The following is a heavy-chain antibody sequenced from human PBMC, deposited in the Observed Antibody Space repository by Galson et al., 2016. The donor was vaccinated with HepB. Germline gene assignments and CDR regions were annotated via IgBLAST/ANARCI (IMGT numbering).Heavy chain of an antibody. CDR2: IWYDGSNK. CDR3: ARDPSDTITTWGLDY. V-gene: IGHV3-33*01. Sequence: SLRLSCAASGFTFSNYGMHWVRQAPGKGLEWVAVIWYDGSNKYYGDSVKGRFTISRDNSKNTLYLQMNSLRAEDTAVYYCARDPSDTITTWGLDYWGQGALVTVSS. D-gene: IGHD4-11*01. J-gene: IGHJ4*02. CDR1: GFTFSNYG.